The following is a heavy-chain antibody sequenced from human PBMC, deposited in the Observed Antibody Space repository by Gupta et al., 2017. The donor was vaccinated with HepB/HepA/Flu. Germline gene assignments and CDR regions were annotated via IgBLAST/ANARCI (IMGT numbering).Heavy chain of an antibody. CDR2: IKSKTDGGKT. CDR3: TTGTIVVVPAARHDY. J-gene: IGHJ4*02. D-gene: IGHD2-2*01. V-gene: IGHV3-15*01. CDR1: GFTFSNAW. Sequence: EVQLVESGGGLVKPGGSLRLSCAASGFTFSNAWMSWVRQAPGKGLEWVGLIKSKTDGGKTDYAAPVKGRFTISRDDSKNTLYLQMNSLKTEDTAVYYCTTGTIVVVPAARHDYWGQGTLVTVSS.